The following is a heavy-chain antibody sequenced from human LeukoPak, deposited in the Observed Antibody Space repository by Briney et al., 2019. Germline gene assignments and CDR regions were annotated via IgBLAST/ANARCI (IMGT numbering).Heavy chain of an antibody. CDR3: AREAGATTSPFDY. CDR1: GGSISSGGYY. Sequence: PSETLSLTCTVSGGSISSGGYYWSWIRQHPGQGLEWIGYIYYSGSTYYNPSLKSRVTISVDTSKNQFSLKLSSVTAADTAVYYCAREAGATTSPFDYWGQGTLVTVSS. D-gene: IGHD1-26*01. V-gene: IGHV4-31*03. CDR2: IYYSGST. J-gene: IGHJ4*02.